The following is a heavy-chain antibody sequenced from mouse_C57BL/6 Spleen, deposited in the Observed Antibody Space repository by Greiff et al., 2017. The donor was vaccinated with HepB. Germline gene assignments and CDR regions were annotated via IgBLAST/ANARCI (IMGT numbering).Heavy chain of an antibody. CDR1: GYSITSGYY. V-gene: IGHV3-6*01. CDR2: ISYDGSN. CDR3: ARCVSYYAMDY. J-gene: IGHJ4*01. Sequence: EESGPGLVKPSQSLSLTCSVTGYSITSGYYWNWIRQFPGNKLEWMGYISYDGSNNYNPSLKNRISITRDTSKNQFFLKLNSVTTEDTATYYCARCVSYYAMDYWGQGTSVTVSS.